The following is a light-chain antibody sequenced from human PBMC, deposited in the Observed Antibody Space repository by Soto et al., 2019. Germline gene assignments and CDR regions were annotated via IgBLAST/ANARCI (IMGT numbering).Light chain of an antibody. CDR2: GGS. V-gene: IGKV3-20*01. CDR3: QQYGSSQYT. CDR1: QSVSSSY. J-gene: IGKJ2*01. Sequence: VLTQSPGTLSLSPGERATLSCRASQSVSSSYLAWYQQKPGQSPRLVIYGGSTRAIGIPARFSGSGSGTDFTLTISRLEPEDFAIYYCQQYGSSQYTFGQGTKVDIK.